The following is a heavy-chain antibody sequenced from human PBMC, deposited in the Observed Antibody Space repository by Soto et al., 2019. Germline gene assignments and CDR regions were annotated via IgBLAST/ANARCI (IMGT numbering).Heavy chain of an antibody. CDR2: ISSSSSYI. CDR1: GFTFSSYS. CDR3: AREAGQAAAGMYYFDY. V-gene: IGHV3-21*01. D-gene: IGHD6-13*01. J-gene: IGHJ4*02. Sequence: SLRLSCAASGFTFSSYSMNWVRQAPGKGLEWVSSISSSSSYIYYADSVKGRFTISRDNAKNSLYLQMNSLRAEDTAVYYCAREAGQAAAGMYYFDYWGQGTLVTVSS.